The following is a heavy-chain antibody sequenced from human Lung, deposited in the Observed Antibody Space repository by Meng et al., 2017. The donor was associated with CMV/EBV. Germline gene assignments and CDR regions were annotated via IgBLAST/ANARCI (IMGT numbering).Heavy chain of an antibody. CDR3: ARVTCFGAYGMDV. J-gene: IGHJ6*02. CDR1: GGTFSSYA. D-gene: IGHD3-3*01. CDR2: IIPIFGTA. V-gene: IGHV1-69*05. Sequence: SXXVSXKASGGTFSSYAISWVRQDPGQGLEWMGWIIPIFGTANYAQKFQGRVTITTDESTSTAYMELSSLRSEDTAVYYCARVTCFGAYGMDVWGQGTTVTVSS.